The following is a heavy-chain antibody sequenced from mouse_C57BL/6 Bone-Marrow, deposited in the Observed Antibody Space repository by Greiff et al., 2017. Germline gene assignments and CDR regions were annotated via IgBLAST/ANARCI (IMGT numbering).Heavy chain of an antibody. V-gene: IGHV1-64*01. CDR2: IHPNSGST. CDR1: GYTFTSYW. D-gene: IGHD2-4*01. J-gene: IGHJ3*01. Sequence: VQLQQPGAELVKPGASVKLSCKASGYTFTSYWMHWVKQRHGQGLEWIGMIHPNSGSTNYNEKFKSKAPLTVDKSSSTAYMQLSSLTSDDSAGYCCAENYERGLAYWGQGTLVTVSA. CDR3: AENYERGLAY.